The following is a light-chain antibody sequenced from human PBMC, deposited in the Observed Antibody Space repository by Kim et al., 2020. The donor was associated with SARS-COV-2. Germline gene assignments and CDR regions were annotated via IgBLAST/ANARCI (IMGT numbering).Light chain of an antibody. V-gene: IGKV3-15*01. CDR2: GAS. J-gene: IGKJ1*01. CDR1: QSVSSN. Sequence: EIVMTQSPATLSVSPVERATLSCRASQSVSSNLAWYQQKPGQAPRLLIYGASTRATGIPARFSGTGSGTEFTLTISSLQSEDFAVYYCQQYDNRPRTFGQGTKVDIK. CDR3: QQYDNRPRT.